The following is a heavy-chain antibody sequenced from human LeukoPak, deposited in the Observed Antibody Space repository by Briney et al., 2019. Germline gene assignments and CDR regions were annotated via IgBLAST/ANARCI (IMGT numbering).Heavy chain of an antibody. J-gene: IGHJ5*02. V-gene: IGHV4-4*07. Sequence: SETLSLTCTVSGGSISSYYWSWIRQPAGKGLEWIGRIYTSGSTNYNPSLKSRVTMSVDTSKNQFSLKLSSVTAADTAVYYCARDHYGSGSYYNVPWFDPWGQGTLVTVSS. CDR1: GGSISSYY. CDR3: ARDHYGSGSYYNVPWFDP. CDR2: IYTSGST. D-gene: IGHD3-10*01.